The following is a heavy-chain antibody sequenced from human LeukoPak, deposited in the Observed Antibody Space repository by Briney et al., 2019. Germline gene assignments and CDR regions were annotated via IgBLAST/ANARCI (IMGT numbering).Heavy chain of an antibody. CDR2: ISGSGSST. D-gene: IGHD6-6*01. V-gene: IGHV3-23*01. Sequence: GGSLRLSCAASGFTFRRYGMSWVRQAPEKGLEWVSAISGSGSSTYYGDSVKGRFTISRDNSKNTLYLQMNSLRAEDTAVYYCAKQGIAARPEQLMDVWGKGTTVTVSS. CDR1: GFTFRRYG. CDR3: AKQGIAARPEQLMDV. J-gene: IGHJ6*03.